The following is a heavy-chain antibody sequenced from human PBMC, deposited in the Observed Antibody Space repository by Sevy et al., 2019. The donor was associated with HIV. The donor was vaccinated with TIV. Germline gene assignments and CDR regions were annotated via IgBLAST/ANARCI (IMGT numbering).Heavy chain of an antibody. Sequence: ASVKVSCKASGYTFTSYGISWVRQAPGQGLEWMVWISAYNGNTNYAQKLQGRVTMTTDTSTSTAYMELRSLRSDDTAVYYCAARRPDITMVRESIYYYYGMDVWGQGTTVTVSS. CDR1: GYTFTSYG. D-gene: IGHD3-10*01. CDR3: AARRPDITMVRESIYYYYGMDV. J-gene: IGHJ6*02. V-gene: IGHV1-18*01. CDR2: ISAYNGNT.